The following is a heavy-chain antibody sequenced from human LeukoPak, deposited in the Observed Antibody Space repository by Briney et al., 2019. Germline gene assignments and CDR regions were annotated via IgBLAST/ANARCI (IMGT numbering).Heavy chain of an antibody. CDR2: MSNDGKDK. D-gene: IGHD3-9*01. CDR3: AREGHSDLLTGYSPVEYYYYYMDV. Sequence: PSETLSLTCTVSGGSISSSSYYWGWVRQAPGKGLEWLAVMSNDGKDKHVVDSVKGRFSVSRDVSSDTLYLQMDSLRAEDTAVYFCAREGHSDLLTGYSPVEYYYYYMDVWGKGTTVTVSS. J-gene: IGHJ6*03. CDR1: GGSISSSSYY. V-gene: IGHV3-30*03.